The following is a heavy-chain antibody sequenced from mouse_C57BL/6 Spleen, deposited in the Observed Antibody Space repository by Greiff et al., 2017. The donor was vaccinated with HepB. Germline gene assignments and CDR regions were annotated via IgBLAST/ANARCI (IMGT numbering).Heavy chain of an antibody. V-gene: IGHV1-5*01. Sequence: EVQLQQSGTVLARPGASVKMSCKTSGYTFTSYWMHWVKQRPGQGLEWIGAIYPGNSDTSYNQKFKGKAKLTAVTSASTAYMELSSLTNEDSAVYYCTRPYSNPGYAMDYWGQGTSVTVSS. CDR1: GYTFTSYW. J-gene: IGHJ4*01. CDR3: TRPYSNPGYAMDY. D-gene: IGHD2-5*01. CDR2: IYPGNSDT.